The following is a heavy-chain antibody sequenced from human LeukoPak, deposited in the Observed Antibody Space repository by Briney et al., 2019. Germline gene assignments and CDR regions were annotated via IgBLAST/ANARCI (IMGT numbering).Heavy chain of an antibody. D-gene: IGHD5-12*01. CDR2: ISGGGGTT. CDR1: GFTLSIDA. J-gene: IGHJ4*02. V-gene: IGHV3-23*01. Sequence: GRSLRLSCAASGFTLSIDAMSWVRQAPGKGLQWVSTISGGGGTTFYADSVKGRFTMSRDNSRNTLFLLMNSLRAEDTAVYYCAKDSGYDSRYYFDYWGQGTLVTVSS. CDR3: AKDSGYDSRYYFDY.